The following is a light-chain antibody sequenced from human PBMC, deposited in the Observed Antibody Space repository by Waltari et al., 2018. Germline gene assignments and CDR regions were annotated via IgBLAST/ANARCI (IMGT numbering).Light chain of an antibody. CDR2: GTS. J-gene: IGKJ1*01. Sequence: EIVLTQSPGTPSLSPGERATLSCRASQSVSRALAWYQQKPGQAPRLLIYGTSNRATGIPDRFSGSGSGTDFSLTISRLEPEDVAVYFCQHYVRLPATFGQGTKVEIK. CDR1: QSVSRA. CDR3: QHYVRLPAT. V-gene: IGKV3-20*01.